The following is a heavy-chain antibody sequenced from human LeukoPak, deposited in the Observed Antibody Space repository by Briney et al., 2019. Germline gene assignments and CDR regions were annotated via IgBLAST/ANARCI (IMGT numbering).Heavy chain of an antibody. Sequence: GASVKVSCKASGYTFTSYYMRWVRQAPGQGLEWMGIINPSGGSTSYAQKFQGRVTMTRDTSTSTVYMELSSLRSEDTAVYYCGYSRWLQLVDYWGQGTLVTVSS. CDR1: GYTFTSYY. J-gene: IGHJ4*02. CDR3: GYSRWLQLVDY. D-gene: IGHD5-24*01. CDR2: INPSGGST. V-gene: IGHV1-46*01.